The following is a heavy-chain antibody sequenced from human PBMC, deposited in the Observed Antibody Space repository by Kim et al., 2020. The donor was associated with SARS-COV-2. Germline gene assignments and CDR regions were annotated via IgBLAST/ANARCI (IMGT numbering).Heavy chain of an antibody. CDR2: ISSSGSTI. D-gene: IGHD5-12*01. CDR1: GFTFSSYE. CDR3: ARDGADGYDFYFDY. Sequence: GGSLRLSCAASGFTFSSYEMNWVRQAPGKGLEWVSYISSSGSTIYYADSVKGRFTISRDNAKNSLYLQMNSLRAEDTAVYYCARDGADGYDFYFDYWGQGTLVTVSS. J-gene: IGHJ4*02. V-gene: IGHV3-48*03.